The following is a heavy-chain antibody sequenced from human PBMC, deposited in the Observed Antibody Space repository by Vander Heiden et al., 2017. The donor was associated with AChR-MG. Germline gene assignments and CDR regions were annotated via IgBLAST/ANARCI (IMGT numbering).Heavy chain of an antibody. Sequence: QVQLVQSGAEVKKPGSSVKVSCKASGGTFSSYAISWVRQAPGQGLEWMGGIIPIFGTANYAQKFQGRVTITADESTSTAYMELSSLRSEDTAVYYCARDLGYCSGGSCSYYYYMDVWGKGTTVTVSS. CDR1: GGTFSSYA. D-gene: IGHD2-15*01. V-gene: IGHV1-69*01. CDR3: ARDLGYCSGGSCSYYYYMDV. J-gene: IGHJ6*03. CDR2: IIPIFGTA.